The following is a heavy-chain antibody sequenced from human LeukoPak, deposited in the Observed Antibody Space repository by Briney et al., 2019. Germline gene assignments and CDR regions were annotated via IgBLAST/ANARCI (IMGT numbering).Heavy chain of an antibody. Sequence: PSETLSLTCTVSGGSISSYYWSWIRQPPGKGLEWMGYIYYSGSTNYNPSLKSRVTISVDTSKNQFSLKLSSVTAADTAVYYCARDYRRAFDIWGQGTMVTVSS. V-gene: IGHV4-59*01. CDR3: ARDYRRAFDI. J-gene: IGHJ3*02. CDR1: GGSISSYY. CDR2: IYYSGST.